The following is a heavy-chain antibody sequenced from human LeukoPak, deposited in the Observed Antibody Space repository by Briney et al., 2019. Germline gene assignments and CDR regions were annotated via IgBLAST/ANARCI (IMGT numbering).Heavy chain of an antibody. J-gene: IGHJ3*02. D-gene: IGHD1-26*01. CDR1: GGSISSYY. V-gene: IGHV4-59*01. CDR2: IYYSGST. CDR3: ARDGPSGSYYADDAFDI. Sequence: SETLSLTCTVSGGSISSYYWSWIRQPPGKGLEWIGYIYYSGSTNYNPSLKSRVTISVDTSKNQFSLKLSSVTAADTAVYYCARDGPSGSYYADDAFDIWGQGTMVTVSS.